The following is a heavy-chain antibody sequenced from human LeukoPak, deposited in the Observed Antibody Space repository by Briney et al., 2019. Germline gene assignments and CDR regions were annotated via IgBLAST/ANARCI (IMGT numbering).Heavy chain of an antibody. CDR3: ARHLSGTTMSHYFDF. J-gene: IGHJ4*02. CDR2: IYHSGNT. D-gene: IGHD1-1*01. V-gene: IGHV4-39*01. CDR1: GGSISSSGYY. Sequence: SSETLSLTCTVSGGSISSSGYYWGWIRQPPGKGLEWVGYIYHSGNTYYNPSLKGRVTISLDRSKNQVSLKLYSVTASDAAIYYCARHLSGTTMSHYFDFWGQGTLVTVSS.